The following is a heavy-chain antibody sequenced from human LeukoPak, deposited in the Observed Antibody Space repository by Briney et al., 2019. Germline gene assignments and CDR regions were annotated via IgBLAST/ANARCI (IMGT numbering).Heavy chain of an antibody. CDR3: ARSRGLDVHYYYYMDV. D-gene: IGHD3-10*01. CDR2: ITSDGGRT. J-gene: IGHJ6*03. CDR1: GFTFSSYA. Sequence: GGSLRLSCAASGFTFSSYAVHWVRQAPGKGLEYLSAITSDGGRTYYANSVKGRFTISRDNSKNTLYLQMGSLRAEDMAVYYCARSRGLDVHYYYYMDVWGKGTTVTVSS. V-gene: IGHV3-64*01.